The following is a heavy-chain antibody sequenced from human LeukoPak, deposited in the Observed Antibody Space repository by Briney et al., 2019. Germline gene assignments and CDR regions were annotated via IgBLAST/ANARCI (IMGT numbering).Heavy chain of an antibody. Sequence: ASVKVSCKASGYTFTNYYVHWVRQAPGQGLEWMGRINPNSGDTNSAQKFHGRVAMTRDTSISTAFMELTRLRSDDTAVYYCARDYCSSTSCLFDYWGQGTLVTVSS. J-gene: IGHJ4*02. CDR2: INPNSGDT. D-gene: IGHD2-2*01. CDR3: ARDYCSSTSCLFDY. CDR1: GYTFTNYY. V-gene: IGHV1-2*06.